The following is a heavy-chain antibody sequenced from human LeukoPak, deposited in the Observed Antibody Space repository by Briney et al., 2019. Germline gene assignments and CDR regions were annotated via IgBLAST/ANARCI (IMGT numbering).Heavy chain of an antibody. J-gene: IGHJ6*02. CDR3: ARIIAAAGIDYYYGMDV. CDR2: IYYSGST. CDR1: GGSISSYY. V-gene: IGHV4-59*08. D-gene: IGHD6-13*01. Sequence: PSETLSLTCTVSGGSISSYYWSWIRQPLGKGLEWIGYIYYSGSTNYNPSLKSRVTMSVDTSKNQFSLKLSSVTAADTAVYYCARIIAAAGIDYYYGMDVWGQGTTVTVSS.